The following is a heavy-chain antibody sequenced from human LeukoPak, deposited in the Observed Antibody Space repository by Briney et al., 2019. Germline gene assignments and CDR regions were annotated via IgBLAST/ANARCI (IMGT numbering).Heavy chain of an antibody. CDR1: GYTFTSYD. Sequence: GASVKVSCKASGYTFTSYDINWVRQATGQGLEWMGWMNPNSGNTGYAQKFQGRVTMTRNTTISTAYMELSSLRSEDTAVYYCASRSMRGKRNWFDPWGQGTLVTVSS. CDR3: ASRSMRGKRNWFDP. V-gene: IGHV1-8*01. J-gene: IGHJ5*02. CDR2: MNPNSGNT. D-gene: IGHD2/OR15-2a*01.